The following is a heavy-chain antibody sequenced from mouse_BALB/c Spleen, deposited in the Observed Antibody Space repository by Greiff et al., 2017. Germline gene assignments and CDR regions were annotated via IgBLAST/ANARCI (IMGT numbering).Heavy chain of an antibody. Sequence: EVQLQQSGAELVKPGASVKLSCTASGFNIKDTYMHWVKQRPEQGLDWIGRIDPANGNTKYDPKFKGKATITADTSSNTAYLQLSSLTSEDTAVYYCGRNLFTLRYVDYWGQGTPLTVSS. D-gene: IGHD1-1*01. V-gene: IGHV14-3*02. CDR1: GFNIKDTY. J-gene: IGHJ2*01. CDR3: GRNLFTLRYVDY. CDR2: IDPANGNT.